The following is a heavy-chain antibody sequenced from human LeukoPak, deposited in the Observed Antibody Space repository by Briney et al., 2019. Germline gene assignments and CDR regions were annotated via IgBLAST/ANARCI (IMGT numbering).Heavy chain of an antibody. J-gene: IGHJ4*02. Sequence: SETLSLTCTVSGGSISSYYWNWIRQPPGKGLEWIGYIYYSGSTNYNPSLKSRVTISIDTSKNQFSLKLSSVTAADTAVYYCARLLTGSHGDYWGQGTLVTVSS. CDR2: IYYSGST. CDR1: GGSISSYY. V-gene: IGHV4-59*08. CDR3: ARLLTGSHGDY. D-gene: IGHD3-10*01.